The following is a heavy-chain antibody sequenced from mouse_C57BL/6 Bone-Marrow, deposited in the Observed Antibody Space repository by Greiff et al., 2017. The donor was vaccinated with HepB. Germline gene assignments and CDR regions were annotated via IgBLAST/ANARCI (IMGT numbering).Heavy chain of an antibody. CDR1: GYTFTSYW. CDR2: IDPSDSYT. D-gene: IGHD2-4*01. J-gene: IGHJ1*03. CDR3: AREGDYDWYFDV. Sequence: VQLQQSGAELVMPGASVKLSCKASGYTFTSYWMHWVKQRPGQGLEWIGEIDPSDSYTNYNQKFKGKSTLTVDKSSSTAYMQLSSLTSEDSAVYYCAREGDYDWYFDVWGTGTTVTVSS. V-gene: IGHV1-69*01.